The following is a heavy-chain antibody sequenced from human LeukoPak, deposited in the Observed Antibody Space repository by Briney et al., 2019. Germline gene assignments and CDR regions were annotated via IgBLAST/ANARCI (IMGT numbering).Heavy chain of an antibody. CDR1: GFTFSSYA. J-gene: IGHJ4*02. CDR3: AKDEHLSFQD. CDR2: ISYDGSSE. V-gene: IGHV3-30*04. Sequence: GGSLRLSCAASGFTFSSYAMSWVRQAPGKGLEWVALISYDGSSEYYADSVKGRFTISRDNSKNTLYLQMNSLRPDDTGIFYCAKDEHLSFQDWGQGTLVTASS. D-gene: IGHD1/OR15-1a*01.